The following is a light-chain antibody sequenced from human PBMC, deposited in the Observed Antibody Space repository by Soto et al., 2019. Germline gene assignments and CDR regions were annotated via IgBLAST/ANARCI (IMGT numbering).Light chain of an antibody. V-gene: IGKV3-20*01. J-gene: IGKJ5*01. CDR2: RAS. CDR1: HTLSGNY. Sequence: NVLTQSPGTLSFSPGDRATLSCRASHTLSGNYLAWYQHKPGQAPRILIYRASTRATGVSDRFSGSGSGTDFTLTITRLAPEDFVLYSCQQYGSSPGTFGQGTRLEIK. CDR3: QQYGSSPGT.